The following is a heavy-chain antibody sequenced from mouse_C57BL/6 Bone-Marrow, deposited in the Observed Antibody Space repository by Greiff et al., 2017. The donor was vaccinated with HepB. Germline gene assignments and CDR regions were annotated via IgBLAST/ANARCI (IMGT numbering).Heavy chain of an antibody. V-gene: IGHV1-42*01. D-gene: IGHD1-1*01. CDR1: GYSFTGYY. Sequence: EVQLQESGPELVKPGASVKISCKASGYSFTGYYMNWVKQSPGKSLEWIGEINPSTGGTTYNQKFKAKATLTVDKSSSTAYMQLKSLTSEDSAVYYCARGILRGDFDVWGTGTTVTVSS. J-gene: IGHJ1*03. CDR3: ARGILRGDFDV. CDR2: INPSTGGT.